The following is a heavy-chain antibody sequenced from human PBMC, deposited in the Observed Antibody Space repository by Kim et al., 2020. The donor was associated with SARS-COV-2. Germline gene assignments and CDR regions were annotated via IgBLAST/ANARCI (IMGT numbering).Heavy chain of an antibody. D-gene: IGHD2-8*01. CDR1: RYTFSAHW. CDR3: ASGVSSDYFDS. Sequence: GESLKISCKSSRYTFSAHWIGWVRQLPGKGLEWMGIIYPADSDTRYSPSFQGHATISVDQFVSTAYLQWNSLQASDSAIYYCASGVSSDYFDSWGQGTLV. CDR2: IYPADSDT. V-gene: IGHV5-51*01. J-gene: IGHJ4*02.